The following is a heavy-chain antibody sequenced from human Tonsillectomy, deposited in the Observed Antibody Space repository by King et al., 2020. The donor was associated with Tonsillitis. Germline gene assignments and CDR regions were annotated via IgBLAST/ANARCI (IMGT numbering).Heavy chain of an antibody. Sequence: VQLVESGGGLVQPGGSLRLSCVASGFTFSDHYMDWVRQAPGKGLEWVGRTKNKANNYTTDYAASVEGRFTISRDDSKNSLFLQMNSLKTEDTALDYCARVRLNRSGSFDDWGQGTLVTVSS. V-gene: IGHV3-72*01. D-gene: IGHD3-22*01. CDR3: ARVRLNRSGSFDD. CDR1: GFTFSDHY. CDR2: TKNKANNYTT. J-gene: IGHJ4*02.